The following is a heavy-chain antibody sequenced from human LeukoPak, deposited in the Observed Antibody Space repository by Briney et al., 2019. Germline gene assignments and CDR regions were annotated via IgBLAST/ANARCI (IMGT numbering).Heavy chain of an antibody. CDR3: AKDWMHTSYYYYGMDV. Sequence: PGGSLRLSCAASGFSFSSYGMHWVRQAPGKGLEWVALISYDGSDKYYADSMKGRFTISRDNSKNTLYLQMSILRAEDTAVYYCAKDWMHTSYYYYGMDVWGQGTTVTASS. D-gene: IGHD1-1*01. CDR1: GFSFSSYG. J-gene: IGHJ6*02. V-gene: IGHV3-30*18. CDR2: ISYDGSDK.